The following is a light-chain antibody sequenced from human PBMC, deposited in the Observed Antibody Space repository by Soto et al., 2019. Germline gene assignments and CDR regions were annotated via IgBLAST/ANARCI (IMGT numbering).Light chain of an antibody. CDR1: SSNIGSGYD. V-gene: IGLV1-40*01. CDR3: QSYDSSLSGFA. CDR2: DDF. Sequence: QSALTQPPSVSGAPGHSVTISCTGSSSNIGSGYDVHWYQQLPGTAPKLLIYDDFNRPSGVPDRFSGSKSGTSASLAITGLQAEDETDYYCQSYDSSLSGFAFGTGTKVTVL. J-gene: IGLJ1*01.